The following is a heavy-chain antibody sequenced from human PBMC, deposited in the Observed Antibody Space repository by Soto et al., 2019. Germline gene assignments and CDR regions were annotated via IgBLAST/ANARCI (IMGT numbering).Heavy chain of an antibody. Sequence: EVQLVESGGGLIQPGGSLRLSCTASGFTVSSNFMNWVRQAPGKGLEWVSVIYSGGSTYYADSVKGRFTISRDNSKNTMYLQMSSLRAADTAVYYCASLGYCITTTCFEAYWYQYGMDVWGQGTTVTVSS. CDR3: ASLGYCITTTCFEAYWYQYGMDV. CDR1: GFTVSSNF. V-gene: IGHV3-53*01. J-gene: IGHJ6*02. D-gene: IGHD2-2*01. CDR2: IYSGGST.